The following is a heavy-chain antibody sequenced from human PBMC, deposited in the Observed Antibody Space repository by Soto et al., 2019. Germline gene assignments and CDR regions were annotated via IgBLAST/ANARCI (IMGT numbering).Heavy chain of an antibody. D-gene: IGHD6-19*01. V-gene: IGHV5-10-1*01. CDR2: IDPSDSYI. Sequence: RGESLKISCKTSGYTFSGHWISWVRQVPGKGLQWRGNIDPSDSYINYNPAFRGHVTFSVDKSSSTAYLHWRSLGPSDTAIYYCARHGAAIWLGYWGQGTLVTVSS. CDR3: ARHGAAIWLGY. CDR1: GYTFSGHW. J-gene: IGHJ4*02.